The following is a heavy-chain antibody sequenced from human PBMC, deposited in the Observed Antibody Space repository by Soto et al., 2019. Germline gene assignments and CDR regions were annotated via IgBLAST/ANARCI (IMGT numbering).Heavy chain of an antibody. D-gene: IGHD3-3*01. J-gene: IGHJ6*02. CDR3: ARVATNYDFWSGYHYYYGMDV. CDR1: GYTFTSYD. V-gene: IGHV1-8*01. Sequence: ASVKVSCKASGYTFTSYDINWVRQATGQGLEWMGWMNPNSGNTGYAQKFQGRVTMTRNTPISTAYMELSSLRSEDTAVYYCARVATNYDFWSGYHYYYGMDVWGQGTTVTVSS. CDR2: MNPNSGNT.